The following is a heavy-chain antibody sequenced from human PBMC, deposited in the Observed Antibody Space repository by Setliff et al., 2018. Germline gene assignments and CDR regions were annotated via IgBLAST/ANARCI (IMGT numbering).Heavy chain of an antibody. CDR3: ARDERAIEARQEYFQY. V-gene: IGHV1-2*02. CDR1: GYIFTGYH. Sequence: GASVKVSCKASGYIFTGYHMHWVRQAPGQGLEWMGWINPNSGDTKFAQKFQGRVAMTRDTSISTVYMELSRLRSDDTAVYYCARDERAIEARQEYFQYWGQGTLVTVSS. J-gene: IGHJ1*01. CDR2: INPNSGDT. D-gene: IGHD6-6*01.